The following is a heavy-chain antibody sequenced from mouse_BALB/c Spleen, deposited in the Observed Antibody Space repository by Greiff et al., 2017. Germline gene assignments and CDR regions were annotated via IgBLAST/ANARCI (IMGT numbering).Heavy chain of an antibody. J-gene: IGHJ1*01. V-gene: IGHV2-6-7*01. D-gene: IGHD2-14*01. CDR2: IWGDGST. CDR3: ARGNYRYDGGWYFDV. Sequence: VKLVESGPGLVAPSQSLSITCTVSGFSLTGYGVNWVRQPPGKGLEWLGMIWGDGSTDYNSALKSRLSISKDNSKSQVFLKMNSLQTDDTARYYCARGNYRYDGGWYFDVWGAGTTVTVSS. CDR1: GFSLTGYG.